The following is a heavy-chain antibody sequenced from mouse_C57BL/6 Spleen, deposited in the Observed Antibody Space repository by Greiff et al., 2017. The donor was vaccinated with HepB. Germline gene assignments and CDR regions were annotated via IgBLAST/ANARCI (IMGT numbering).Heavy chain of an antibody. CDR1: GYSITSGYY. J-gene: IGHJ2*01. CDR3: ARETVGFDY. D-gene: IGHD1-1*01. CDR2: ISYDGSN. Sequence: DVKLVESGPGLVKPSQSLSLTCSVTGYSITSGYYWNWIRQFPGNKLEWMGYISYDGSNNYNPSLKNRISITRDTSKNQFFLKLNSVTTEDTATYYCARETVGFDYWGQGTTLTVSS. V-gene: IGHV3-6*01.